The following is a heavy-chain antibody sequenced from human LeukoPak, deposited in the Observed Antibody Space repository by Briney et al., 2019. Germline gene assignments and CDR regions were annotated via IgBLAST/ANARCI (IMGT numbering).Heavy chain of an antibody. CDR1: GFTFSSYS. CDR3: AKDRRITIFGVVTYDAFDI. J-gene: IGHJ3*02. D-gene: IGHD3-3*01. V-gene: IGHV3-21*04. CDR2: ISSSSSYI. Sequence: GGSLRLSCAASGFTFSSYSMNWVRQAPGKGLEWVSSISSSSSYIYYADSVKGRFTISRDNSKNTLYLQMNSLRAEDTAVYYCAKDRRITIFGVVTYDAFDIWGQGTMVTVSS.